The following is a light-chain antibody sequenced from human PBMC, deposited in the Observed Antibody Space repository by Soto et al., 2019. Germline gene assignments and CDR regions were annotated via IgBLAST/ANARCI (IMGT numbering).Light chain of an antibody. Sequence: EIVMTQSPATLSVSAGDRGTLSCRVSQSVSINLAWYQQKPVQAPRPIIYDTSKRATGIPDRFSGSGSGTEFTLTTSSLQPEDFAVYYCQQYSKWPPITFGQGTRLEIK. CDR3: QQYSKWPPIT. CDR1: QSVSIN. V-gene: IGKV3-15*01. J-gene: IGKJ5*01. CDR2: DTS.